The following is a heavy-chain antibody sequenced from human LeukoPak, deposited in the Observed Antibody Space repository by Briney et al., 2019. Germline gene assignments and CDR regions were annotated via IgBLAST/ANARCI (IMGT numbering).Heavy chain of an antibody. J-gene: IGHJ3*02. Sequence: GESLKISCKGSGYGFSSYWIGWVRQMPGKGLEWMGIIYPGDSDTRYSPSFQGQVTISVDKSISTASLQWSSLKASDTAMYYCARKAGQNAFDIWGQGTMVTVSS. CDR2: IYPGDSDT. V-gene: IGHV5-51*01. CDR3: ARKAGQNAFDI. CDR1: GYGFSSYW.